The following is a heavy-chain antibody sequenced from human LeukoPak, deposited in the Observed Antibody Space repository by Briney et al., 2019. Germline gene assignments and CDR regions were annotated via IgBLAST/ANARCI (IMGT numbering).Heavy chain of an antibody. CDR1: GGSISSSSYY. V-gene: IGHV4-39*07. Sequence: SETLSLTCTVSGGSISSSSYYWGWIRQPPGQGLEWIGSIYYSGTTYYNPSLKSRVTISVETSKNQFSLKLSSVTAADTAVYYCARDLLSSSSSSNAFDIWGQGTMVTVSS. CDR3: ARDLLSSSSSSNAFDI. D-gene: IGHD6-6*01. CDR2: IYYSGTT. J-gene: IGHJ3*02.